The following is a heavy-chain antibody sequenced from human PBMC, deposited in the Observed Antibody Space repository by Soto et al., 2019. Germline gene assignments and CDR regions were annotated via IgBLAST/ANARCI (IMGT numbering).Heavy chain of an antibody. Sequence: QVQLVQSGAEVKKPGASVKVSCKASGYTFTSYGISWVRQAPGQGLEWMGWISAYNGNTNYAQKLQGRVTMTTDTSTSTAYMELRSLRADDTAVYYCAGDSGPYYDFWSGYSTLDYWGQGTLVTVSS. J-gene: IGHJ4*02. CDR3: AGDSGPYYDFWSGYSTLDY. D-gene: IGHD3-3*01. V-gene: IGHV1-18*04. CDR1: GYTFTSYG. CDR2: ISAYNGNT.